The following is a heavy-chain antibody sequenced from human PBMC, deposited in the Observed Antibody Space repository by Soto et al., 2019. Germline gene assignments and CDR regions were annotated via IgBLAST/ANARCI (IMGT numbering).Heavy chain of an antibody. V-gene: IGHV4-31*02. D-gene: IGHD6-6*01. CDR2: MYYSGST. Sequence: TLSLTCSVSGASISSGCYYWSWIRQHPGKGLEWIGYMYYSGSTYYNASLKSRVTMSVDASKKQFSLELRSVTAADTAVYYCARALATRPTGDLYYFDYWGQGIL. CDR1: GASISSGCYY. CDR3: ARALATRPTGDLYYFDY. J-gene: IGHJ4*02.